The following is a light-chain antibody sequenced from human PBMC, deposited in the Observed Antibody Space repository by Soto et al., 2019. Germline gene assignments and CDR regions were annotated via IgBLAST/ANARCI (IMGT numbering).Light chain of an antibody. CDR3: GAWDTSLSSGV. CDR2: DND. J-gene: IGLJ2*01. V-gene: IGLV1-51*01. Sequence: QSVLTQPPSVPAAPGQKVTISCSGGSSNIGNNYISWYQQLPGTAPKLLIYDNDKRPSGIPDRFSGSKSGTSATLGITGLQTGDEADYYCGAWDTSLSSGVFGGWTKLTVL. CDR1: SSNIGNNY.